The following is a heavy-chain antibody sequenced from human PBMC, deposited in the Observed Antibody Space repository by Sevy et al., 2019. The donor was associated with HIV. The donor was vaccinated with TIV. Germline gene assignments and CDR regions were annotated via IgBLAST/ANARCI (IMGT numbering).Heavy chain of an antibody. CDR1: GFTFSNAW. V-gene: IGHV3-15*01. CDR3: TTDTGISDYDFWSGRDDTFDN. J-gene: IGHJ3*02. Sequence: GGSLRLSCAASGFTFSNAWVSWVRQAPGKGLEWVGRIKSKTDGGTTDYAAPVKGRFTISTDESKNTLYLQMNSLKTEDTAVYYCTTDTGISDYDFWSGRDDTFDNWGQGTMVTVSS. D-gene: IGHD3-3*01. CDR2: IKSKTDGGTT.